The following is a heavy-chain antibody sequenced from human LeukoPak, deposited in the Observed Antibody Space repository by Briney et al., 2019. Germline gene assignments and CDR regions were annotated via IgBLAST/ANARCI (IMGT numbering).Heavy chain of an antibody. Sequence: PGESLRLSCAASGFTFSDYYMSWVRQAPGKGLEWVSAISGSGGSTYYADSVKGRFTISRDNSKNTLYLQMNSLRAEDTAVYYCAKESTYYDFWRRGTGWFDPWGQGTLVTVSS. CDR1: GFTFSDYY. V-gene: IGHV3-23*01. J-gene: IGHJ5*02. D-gene: IGHD3-3*01. CDR2: ISGSGGST. CDR3: AKESTYYDFWRRGTGWFDP.